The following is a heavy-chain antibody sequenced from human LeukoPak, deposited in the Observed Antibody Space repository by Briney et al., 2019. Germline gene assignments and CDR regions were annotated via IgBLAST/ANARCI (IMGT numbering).Heavy chain of an antibody. CDR3: ARPRGYSYGN. V-gene: IGHV4-59*12. CDR1: GGSISSYY. J-gene: IGHJ4*02. Sequence: PSETLSLTCTVSGGSISSYYWSWIRQPPGKGLEWIGYIYYSGSTNYNPSLKSRVTISVDTSKNQFSLKLSSVTAADTAVYYCARPRGYSYGNWGQGTLVTVSS. D-gene: IGHD5-18*01. CDR2: IYYSGST.